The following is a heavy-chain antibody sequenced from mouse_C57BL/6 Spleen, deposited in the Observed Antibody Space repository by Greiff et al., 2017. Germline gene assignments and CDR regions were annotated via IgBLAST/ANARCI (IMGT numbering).Heavy chain of an antibody. D-gene: IGHD1-1*01. CDR1: GYAFTNYL. CDR3: ARAYGSSYGAMDY. J-gene: IGHJ4*01. V-gene: IGHV1-54*01. Sequence: QVQLQQSGAELVRPGTSVKVSCKASGYAFTNYLIEWVKQRPGQGLEWIGVINPGSGGTNYNEKFKGKATLTADKSSSTAYMQLSSLTSEDSAVYFCARAYGSSYGAMDYWGQGTSVTVSS. CDR2: INPGSGGT.